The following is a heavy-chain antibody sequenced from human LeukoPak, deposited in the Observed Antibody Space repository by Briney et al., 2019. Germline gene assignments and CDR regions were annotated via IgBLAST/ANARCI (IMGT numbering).Heavy chain of an antibody. J-gene: IGHJ4*02. CDR1: GDSVSSNNAA. Sequence: SQTLSLTCAIPGDSVSSNNAAWNWIRQSPSRGLEWLGKTYYRSKWINDYAVSVKSRISINPDTSKNQFSLQLNSVIPDDTAVYYCARSSSGYFDYWGQGTLVTVSS. CDR3: ARSSSGYFDY. V-gene: IGHV6-1*01. CDR2: TYYRSKWIN. D-gene: IGHD6-6*01.